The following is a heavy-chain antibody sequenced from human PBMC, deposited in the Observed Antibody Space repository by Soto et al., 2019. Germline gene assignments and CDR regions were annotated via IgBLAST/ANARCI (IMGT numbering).Heavy chain of an antibody. CDR1: GYTLTELS. J-gene: IGHJ4*02. CDR2: FDPEDGET. CDR3: AKCLRIVAVRAAIEARAG. D-gene: IGHD2-2*01. V-gene: IGHV1-24*01. Sequence: ASVKVSCKVSGYTLTELSMHWVRQAPGKGLEWMGGFDPEDGETIYAQKFQGRVTMTEDTSTDTAYMELSSLRSEDTAVYYCAKCLRIVAVRAAIEARAGWGQGTLVTVSS.